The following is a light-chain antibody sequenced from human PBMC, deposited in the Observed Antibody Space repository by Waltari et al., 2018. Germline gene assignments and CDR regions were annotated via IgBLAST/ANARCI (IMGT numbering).Light chain of an antibody. CDR2: VNSDGSH. Sequence: QLVLTQSPSASASLGASAKLTCTLLSGHNNYATAWPQQHPEKGPRYLMKVNSDGSHSKGDGIPDRFSGSSSGAERYLTISSLQPDDDADYYCQTWGAATVVFGGGTKLTVL. CDR3: QTWGAATVV. J-gene: IGLJ2*01. V-gene: IGLV4-69*01. CDR1: SGHNNYA.